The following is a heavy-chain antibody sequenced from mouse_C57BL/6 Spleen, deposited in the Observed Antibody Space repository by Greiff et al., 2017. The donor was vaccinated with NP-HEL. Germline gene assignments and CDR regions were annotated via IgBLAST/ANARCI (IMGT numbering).Heavy chain of an antibody. CDR3: TRVESYLPIFAY. V-gene: IGHV5-9-1*02. D-gene: IGHD2-12*01. CDR1: GFTFSSYA. Sequence: EVQLVESGEGLVKPGGSLKLSCAASGFTFSSYAMSWVRQTPEKRLEWVAYISSGGDYIYYADTVKGRFTLSRDNARNTLYLQMSSLKSEDTAMDYCTRVESYLPIFAYWGQGTLVTVSA. CDR2: ISSGGDYI. J-gene: IGHJ3*01.